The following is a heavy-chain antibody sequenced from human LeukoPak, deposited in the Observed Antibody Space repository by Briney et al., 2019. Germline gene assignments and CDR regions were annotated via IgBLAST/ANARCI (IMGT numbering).Heavy chain of an antibody. CDR1: GGTFSSYA. CDR3: AELECSSSSGAFDI. J-gene: IGHJ3*02. CDR2: IIPIFGTA. V-gene: IGHV1-69*05. D-gene: IGHD6-6*01. Sequence: SVKVSCKASGGTFSSYAISWVRQAPGQGLEWMGGIIPIFGTANYAQKFQGRVTITTDESTSTAYMELSSLRSEDTAVYYRAELECSSSSGAFDIWGQGTMVTVSS.